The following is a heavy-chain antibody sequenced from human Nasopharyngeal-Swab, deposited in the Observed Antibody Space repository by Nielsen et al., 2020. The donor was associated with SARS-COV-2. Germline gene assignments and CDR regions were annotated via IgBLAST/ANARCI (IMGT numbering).Heavy chain of an antibody. J-gene: IGHJ4*02. CDR3: ARDYYDSSGSAKGNDY. D-gene: IGHD3-22*01. CDR2: INWNGGST. CDR1: GFTFDDYG. Sequence: GGSLRLSCAASGFTFDDYGMSWVRQAPGKGLGWVSGINWNGGSTGYADSMKGRFTISRDNAKNSLYLQMNSLRAEDTALYYCARDYYDSSGSAKGNDYWGQGTLVTVSS. V-gene: IGHV3-20*04.